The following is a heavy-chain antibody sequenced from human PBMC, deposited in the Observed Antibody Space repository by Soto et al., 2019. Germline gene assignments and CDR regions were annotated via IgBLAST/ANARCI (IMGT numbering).Heavy chain of an antibody. CDR1: GGTFSSYG. V-gene: IGHV1-69*12. Sequence: QVQLVQSGAEVKKPGSSVKVSCKASGGTFSSYGISWVRQAPGQGLEWMGGIIPIFGTAYYTQKFQGRVTIIADEYTSTASTELSSRRSEDTAAYDCASQGLPNYYDYGMDVWGQGTTVTVSS. CDR2: IIPIFGTA. CDR3: ASQGLPNYYDYGMDV. J-gene: IGHJ6*02.